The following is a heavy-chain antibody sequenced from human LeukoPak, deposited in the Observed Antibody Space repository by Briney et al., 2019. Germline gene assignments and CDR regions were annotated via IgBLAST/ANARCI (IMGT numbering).Heavy chain of an antibody. CDR3: ASGAIVVVPAAVDS. D-gene: IGHD2-2*01. V-gene: IGHV3-30-3*01. Sequence: RPLRLSYAATGFTFSSYAMHRCRQARGNGLVRVAVLSYDGSNKYYADSLKGRFTISRDNSTNTLYLQMNSLRAEDTAVDYCASGAIVVVPAAVDSWGQRTLVTVSS. J-gene: IGHJ4*02. CDR2: LSYDGSNK. CDR1: GFTFSSYA.